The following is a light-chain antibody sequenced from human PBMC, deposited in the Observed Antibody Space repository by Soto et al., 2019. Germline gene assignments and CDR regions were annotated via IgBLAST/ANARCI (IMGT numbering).Light chain of an antibody. CDR2: KAS. V-gene: IGKV1-5*03. CDR1: QNINMG. Sequence: DIQMTQSPSTLSASVGDRVTVTCLDSQNINMGLAWYQQKPGKAPKLLIYKASTLESGVPSRFSGSGSGTEFTLTINRLQPDDFATYSCPQYTSYSPYTFGKGTKLEI. J-gene: IGKJ2*01. CDR3: PQYTSYSPYT.